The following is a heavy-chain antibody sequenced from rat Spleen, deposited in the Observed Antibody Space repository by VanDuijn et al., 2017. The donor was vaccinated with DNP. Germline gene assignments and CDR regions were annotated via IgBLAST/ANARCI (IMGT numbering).Heavy chain of an antibody. D-gene: IGHD1-1*01. Sequence: EVQVVESGGDLVQPGRSLKLSCVDPGFTFNNYWMTWIRQVPGKGLEWVASITSSGGSTYYPDSVKGRFTISRDNAKNTLYLQMNSLRSEDTATYYCTESGYSGGDYWGQGVMVTVSS. CDR2: ITSSGGST. CDR3: TESGYSGGDY. CDR1: GFTFNNYW. J-gene: IGHJ2*01. V-gene: IGHV5-31*01.